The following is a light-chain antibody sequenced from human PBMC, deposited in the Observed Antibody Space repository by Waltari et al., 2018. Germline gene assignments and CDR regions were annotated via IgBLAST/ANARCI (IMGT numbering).Light chain of an antibody. CDR2: GAS. CDR1: QSVSSN. V-gene: IGKV3-15*01. CDR3: QQYNNWPPYT. J-gene: IGKJ2*01. Sequence: EIVMTPSPATLSVSPGERATLPCRASQSVSSNLAWYHQKPGQAPRLLIYGASTRATGIPARFSGSGSGTEFTLTISSLQSEDFAVYYCQQYNNWPPYTFGQGTKLEIK.